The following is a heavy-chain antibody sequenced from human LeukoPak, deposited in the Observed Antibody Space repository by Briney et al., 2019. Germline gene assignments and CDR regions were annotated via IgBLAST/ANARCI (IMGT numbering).Heavy chain of an antibody. V-gene: IGHV3-7*05. CDR1: GFTFSSYW. J-gene: IGHJ4*02. CDR3: AKGRSGYAPFDY. Sequence: GGSLRLSCAASGFTFSSYWMTWVRQAPGKGLEWVAKIKQDGSEKYYVDSVKGRFTISRDNAKNSLYLQMNSLGAEDTAVYYCAKGRSGYAPFDYWGQGTLVTASS. CDR2: IKQDGSEK. D-gene: IGHD5-12*01.